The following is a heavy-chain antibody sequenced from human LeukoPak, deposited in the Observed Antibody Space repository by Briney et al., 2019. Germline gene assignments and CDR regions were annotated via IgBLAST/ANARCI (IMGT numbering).Heavy chain of an antibody. Sequence: GGSLRLSCAASGFTFSSYAMSWVRQAPGKGLEWVSAISGSGGSTYYADSVKGRFTISRDNSKNTLYLQMNSLRAEDTAVYYCAKDPPEHSSSWLIFDYWGQGTLVTVSS. D-gene: IGHD6-13*01. CDR3: AKDPPEHSSSWLIFDY. CDR1: GFTFSSYA. CDR2: ISGSGGST. J-gene: IGHJ4*02. V-gene: IGHV3-23*01.